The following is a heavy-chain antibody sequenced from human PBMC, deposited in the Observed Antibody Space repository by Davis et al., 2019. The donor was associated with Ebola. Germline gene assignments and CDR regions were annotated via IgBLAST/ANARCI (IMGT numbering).Heavy chain of an antibody. Sequence: PGGSLRLSCAASGFTFSSYSMNWVRQAPGKGLEWVSYISSSNITIYYADSVKGRFTISRDNAKNSLYLQMNSLRDEDTAVYYCARDPTRAIFGVDGMDVWGQGTTVTVSS. CDR2: ISSSNITI. CDR3: ARDPTRAIFGVDGMDV. D-gene: IGHD3-3*01. CDR1: GFTFSSYS. J-gene: IGHJ6*02. V-gene: IGHV3-48*02.